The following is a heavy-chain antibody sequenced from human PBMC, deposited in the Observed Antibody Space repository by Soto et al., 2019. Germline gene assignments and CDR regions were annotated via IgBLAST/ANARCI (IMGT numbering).Heavy chain of an antibody. CDR2: IYWNDDK. J-gene: IGHJ5*02. D-gene: IGHD3-22*01. CDR1: GFSLSTSGVG. V-gene: IGHV2-5*01. Sequence: SGPTLVNPTQTLTLTCTFSGFSLSTSGVGVGWIRQPPGKALEWLALIYWNDDKRYSPSLKSRLTITKDTSKNQVVLTMTNMDPVDTATYYCAHRRVTMIVFPEGIDPWGQGTLVTVSS. CDR3: AHRRVTMIVFPEGIDP.